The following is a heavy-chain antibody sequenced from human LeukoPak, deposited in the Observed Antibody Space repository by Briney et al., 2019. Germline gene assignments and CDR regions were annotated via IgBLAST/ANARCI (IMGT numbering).Heavy chain of an antibody. Sequence: GASVKVSCKASGYTFTGYYMHWVRQAPGQGLEWMGWINPNSGGTNYAQKFQGWVTMTRDTSISTAYMELSRLRSDDTAVYYCARADRVGMNYYGMDVRGQGTTVTVSS. J-gene: IGHJ6*02. CDR1: GYTFTGYY. V-gene: IGHV1-2*04. D-gene: IGHD3-10*01. CDR3: ARADRVGMNYYGMDV. CDR2: INPNSGGT.